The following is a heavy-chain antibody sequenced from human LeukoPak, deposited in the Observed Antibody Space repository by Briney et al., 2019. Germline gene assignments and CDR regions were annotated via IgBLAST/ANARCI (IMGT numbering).Heavy chain of an antibody. J-gene: IGHJ4*02. D-gene: IGHD1-26*01. CDR2: IYYSGST. CDR1: GGSISSYY. CDR3: ARVPVGATNEYFDY. Sequence: SETLSLTCTVSGGSISSYYWSWIRQPPGKGLEWIGYIYYSGSTNYNPSLKSRVAISVDTSKDQFSLKLSSVTTADTAVYYCARVPVGATNEYFDYWGQGTLVTVSS. V-gene: IGHV4-59*01.